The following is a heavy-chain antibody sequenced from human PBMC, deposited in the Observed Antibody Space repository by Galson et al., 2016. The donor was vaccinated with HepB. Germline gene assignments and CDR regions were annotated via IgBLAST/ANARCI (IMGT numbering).Heavy chain of an antibody. CDR1: GFTFSSYA. CDR2: IWYDGSHE. J-gene: IGHJ4*02. V-gene: IGHV3-33*06. Sequence: SLRLSCAASGFTFSSYAMHWVRQAPGKGLEWVAVIWYDGSHEYYADSVKGRFTISRDNYKNTVSLQMNSLSAEDTAVYYCAKNSYSSAWYPHYWGQGTLVTVSS. CDR3: AKNSYSSAWYPHY. D-gene: IGHD6-19*01.